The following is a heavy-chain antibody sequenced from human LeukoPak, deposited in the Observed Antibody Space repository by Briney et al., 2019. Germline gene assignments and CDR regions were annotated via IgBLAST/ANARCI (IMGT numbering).Heavy chain of an antibody. D-gene: IGHD3-9*01. V-gene: IGHV4-34*01. J-gene: IGHJ4*02. CDR2: INHSGST. CDR3: ARLDFPLFDY. CDR1: GGSFSGYY. Sequence: SETLSLTCAVYGGSFSGYYWSWIRQPPGKGLEWIGEINHSGSTNYNPSLKSRVTISVDTSKNQFSLILSSVTAADTAVYYCARLDFPLFDYWGQGTLVTVSS.